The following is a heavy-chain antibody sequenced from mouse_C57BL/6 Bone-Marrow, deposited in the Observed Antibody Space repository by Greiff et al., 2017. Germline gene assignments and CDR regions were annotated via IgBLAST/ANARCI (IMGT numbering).Heavy chain of an antibody. CDR3: ARDYYSNSYAMDY. Sequence: VQLQQPGAELVKPGASVKLSCKASGYTFTSYWMQWVKQRPGQGLEWIGEIDPSDSYTNYNQKFKGKATLTVDTSSSTAYMQLSSLTSEDSAVYYCARDYYSNSYAMDYWGQGTSVTVSS. CDR2: IDPSDSYT. D-gene: IGHD2-5*01. V-gene: IGHV1-50*01. J-gene: IGHJ4*01. CDR1: GYTFTSYW.